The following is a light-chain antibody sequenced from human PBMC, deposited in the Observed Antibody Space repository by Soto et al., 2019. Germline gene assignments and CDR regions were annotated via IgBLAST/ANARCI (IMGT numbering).Light chain of an antibody. CDR1: SSNVGSYNL. CDR2: EGT. V-gene: IGLV2-23*01. Sequence: QSVLTQPASVSGSPGQSITISCTGTSSNVGSYNLVSWYQQYPGKAPKLMIYEGTKRPSGVSNRFSGSKSGNTASLTISGLQAEDEADYYCCSYAGTITYVFGTGTKLTVL. CDR3: CSYAGTITYV. J-gene: IGLJ1*01.